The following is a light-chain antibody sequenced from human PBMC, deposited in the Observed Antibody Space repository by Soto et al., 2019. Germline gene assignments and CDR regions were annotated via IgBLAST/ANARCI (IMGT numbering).Light chain of an antibody. V-gene: IGKV3-15*01. J-gene: IGKJ1*01. CDR1: QSVGSN. Sequence: EIVMTQSPATLSVSPGERATLSCRASQSVGSNLGWYQHKPGQAPRLLIYGASTRATGIPARFSGSGSGTELTLTISSLQSEDFAVYYCQQYDNWPTWTFGQGTKVEIK. CDR3: QQYDNWPTWT. CDR2: GAS.